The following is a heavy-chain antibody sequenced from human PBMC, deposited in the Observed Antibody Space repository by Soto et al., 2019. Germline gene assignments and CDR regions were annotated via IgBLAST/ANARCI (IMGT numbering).Heavy chain of an antibody. CDR1: GGSFSGYY. CDR3: ARLRFDP. CDR2: INHSGST. Sequence: SETLSLTCAVYGGSFSGYYWSWIRQPPGRGLEWIGEINHSGSTNYNPSLKSRVTISVDTSKNQFSLKLSSVTAADTAVYYCARLRFDPWGQGTLVTVSS. V-gene: IGHV4-34*01. J-gene: IGHJ5*02.